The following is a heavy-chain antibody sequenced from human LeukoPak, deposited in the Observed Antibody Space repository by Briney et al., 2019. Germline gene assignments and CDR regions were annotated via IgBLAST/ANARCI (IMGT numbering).Heavy chain of an antibody. CDR3: ARDRHVPGLYYYYMDV. V-gene: IGHV3-48*01. D-gene: IGHD6-6*01. Sequence: GGSLRLSCEGSGFTFSAYNMNWVRQAPGKGLESISYISSSSATIFYADSVKGRFTISRDNAKNSLYLQMNSLRPEDTAVYFCARDRHVPGLYYYYMDVWGKGTTVTVSS. J-gene: IGHJ6*03. CDR2: ISSSSATI. CDR1: GFTFSAYN.